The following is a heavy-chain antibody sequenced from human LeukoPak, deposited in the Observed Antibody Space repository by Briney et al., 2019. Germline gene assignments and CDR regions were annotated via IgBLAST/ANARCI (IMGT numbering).Heavy chain of an antibody. D-gene: IGHD5-18*01. CDR3: ARDGSGYSYGPYWYFDL. CDR2: IDYSGSS. J-gene: IGHJ2*01. CDR1: GDSISTNY. Sequence: SETLSLTCTVSGDSISTNYWSWIRQPPGKGLEWIGYIDYSGSSNYNPSLKSRVATSVDTSKNQFSLKLSSVTAADTAVYYCARDGSGYSYGPYWYFDLWGRGTLVTVSS. V-gene: IGHV4-59*12.